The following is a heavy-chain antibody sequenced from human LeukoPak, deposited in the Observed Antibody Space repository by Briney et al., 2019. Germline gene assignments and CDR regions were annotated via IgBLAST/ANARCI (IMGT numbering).Heavy chain of an antibody. V-gene: IGHV3-23*01. Sequence: PGGSLRLSCVASGFTFSTFAMNWVRQAPGKGLEWVSTISETGRSTYYADSVKGRFTISRDNSKNTLYLQMNSLRAEDTAVYYCAKALRITIFGVSDYWGQGTLVTVSS. D-gene: IGHD3-3*01. CDR3: AKALRITIFGVSDY. J-gene: IGHJ4*02. CDR2: ISETGRST. CDR1: GFTFSTFA.